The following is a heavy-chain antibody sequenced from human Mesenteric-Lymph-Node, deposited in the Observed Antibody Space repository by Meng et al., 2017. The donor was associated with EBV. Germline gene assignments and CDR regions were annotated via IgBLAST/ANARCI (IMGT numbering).Heavy chain of an antibody. CDR1: GGSIGSSRYY. J-gene: IGHJ4*02. CDR2: YYNSGST. D-gene: IGHD1-26*01. V-gene: IGHV4-39*01. Sequence: HLQERGPGLVNTSGTRSLTGAVPGGSIGSSRYYWGWIRPPPGKGLEWIGTYYNSGSTHYNPPLKSRVTISVDTSNNQFSLRLISVTAADTAAYYCARQGPSGRTFDYWGQGTLVTVSS. CDR3: ARQGPSGRTFDY.